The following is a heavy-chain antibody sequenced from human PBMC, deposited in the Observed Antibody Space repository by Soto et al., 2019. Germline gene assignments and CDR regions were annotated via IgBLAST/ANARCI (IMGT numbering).Heavy chain of an antibody. V-gene: IGHV3-21*01. J-gene: IGHJ4*02. CDR1: GFTFSSYS. Sequence: GGSLRLSCAASGFTFSSYSMNWVRQAPGKGLEWVSSINSSSSYIYYADSVKGRFTISRDNAKNSLYLQMNSLRAEDTAVYYCARGSSSSWNDYWGQGTLGTVSS. CDR2: INSSSSYI. CDR3: ARGSSSSWNDY. D-gene: IGHD6-13*01.